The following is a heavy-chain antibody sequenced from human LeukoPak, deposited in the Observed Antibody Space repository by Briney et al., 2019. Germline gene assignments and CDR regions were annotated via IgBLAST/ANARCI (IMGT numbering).Heavy chain of an antibody. CDR1: GGSISSYY. CDR2: IYYSGST. D-gene: IGHD4-17*01. J-gene: IGHJ3*02. V-gene: IGHV4-59*01. CDR3: ARGANYGDYGLDAFYI. Sequence: RPSETLSLTCTVSGGSISSYYWSWIRQPPGKGLEWIGYIYYSGSTTYNPSLKSRVTISIDTSKNQFSLKLTSVTAADTALYYCARGANYGDYGLDAFYIWGQGTMVTVSS.